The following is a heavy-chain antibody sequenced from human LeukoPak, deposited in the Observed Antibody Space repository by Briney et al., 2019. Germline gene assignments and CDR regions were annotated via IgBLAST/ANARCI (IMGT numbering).Heavy chain of an antibody. CDR3: ARGLWYCSSTSCYTYDY. CDR1: GGSFSVYY. J-gene: IGHJ4*02. V-gene: IGHV4-34*01. D-gene: IGHD2-2*02. CDR2: INHSGST. Sequence: SETLSLTCAVYGGSFSVYYWSWIRQPPGKGLEWVGEINHSGSTNYNPSLKSRVTISVDTSKNQFSLKLSSVTAADTAVYYCARGLWYCSSTSCYTYDYWGQGTLVTVSS.